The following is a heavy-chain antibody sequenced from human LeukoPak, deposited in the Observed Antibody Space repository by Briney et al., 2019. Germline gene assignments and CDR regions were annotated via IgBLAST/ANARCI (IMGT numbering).Heavy chain of an antibody. CDR1: GGSISGYY. CDR2: IHYIGST. V-gene: IGHV4-59*01. J-gene: IGHJ4*02. Sequence: PSETLSLSCTVSGGSISGYYWSWIRQPPGKGLEWIGYIHYIGSTNYNPSLKSRVTISVDTSKNQFSLKVSSVTAANTAVYYCARDVLPQDYWGKRTLVTVSS. D-gene: IGHD2-15*01. CDR3: ARDVLPQDY.